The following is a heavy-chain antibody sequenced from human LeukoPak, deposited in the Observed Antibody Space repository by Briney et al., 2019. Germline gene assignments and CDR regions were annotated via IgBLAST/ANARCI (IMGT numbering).Heavy chain of an antibody. Sequence: PGGSLRLSCAASGFTFSSYSMTWVRQAPGKGLEWVSSISGNSRYIYYADSMRGRFTISRDNAKNSLYLQMNSLRTEDTAIYYCAKRGLPAAGNNWFDPWGQGAQVTVSS. CDR3: AKRGLPAAGNNWFDP. V-gene: IGHV3-21*04. D-gene: IGHD6-13*01. CDR2: ISGNSRYI. J-gene: IGHJ5*02. CDR1: GFTFSSYS.